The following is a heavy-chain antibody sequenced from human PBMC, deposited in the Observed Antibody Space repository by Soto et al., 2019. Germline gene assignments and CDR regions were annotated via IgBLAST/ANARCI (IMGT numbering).Heavy chain of an antibody. CDR3: ARARVVVAASYFDY. CDR2: INHSGST. Sequence: QVQLQQWGAGLLKPSETLSLTCAVYGGSFSGYYWSWIRQPPGKGLEWIGEINHSGSTNYNPSLKSRVTISVDTSKHQFSLKLSSVTAADTAVYYCARARVVVAASYFDYWGQGTLVTVSS. D-gene: IGHD2-15*01. V-gene: IGHV4-34*01. CDR1: GGSFSGYY. J-gene: IGHJ4*02.